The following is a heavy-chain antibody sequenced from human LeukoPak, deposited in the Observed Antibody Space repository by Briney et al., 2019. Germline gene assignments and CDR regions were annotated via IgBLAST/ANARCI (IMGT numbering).Heavy chain of an antibody. CDR3: ARAIYYDSSGYRDY. CDR1: GYTFTGYY. V-gene: IGHV1-2*02. Sequence: ASVKVSCKASGYTFTGYYMHWVRQAPGQGLEWMGWINPNSGGTNYAQKFQGRVTMTRDTSISTAYMELSRLRSDDTAVYYCARAIYYDSSGYRDYWGQGTLVTVSS. J-gene: IGHJ4*02. D-gene: IGHD3-22*01. CDR2: INPNSGGT.